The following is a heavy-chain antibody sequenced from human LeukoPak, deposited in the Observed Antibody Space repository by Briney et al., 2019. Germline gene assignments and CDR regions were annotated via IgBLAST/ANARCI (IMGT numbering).Heavy chain of an antibody. CDR1: GFTLSSYG. J-gene: IGHJ4*02. Sequence: PGGSLRLSCAASGFTLSSYGMHWVRQAPGKGLEWVAVIWYDGSNKYYADSVKGRFTISRDNSKNTLYLQMNSLRAEDTAVYYCARDLGHTSGLDYWGQGTLVTVSS. CDR2: IWYDGSNK. D-gene: IGHD3-10*01. CDR3: ARDLGHTSGLDY. V-gene: IGHV3-33*01.